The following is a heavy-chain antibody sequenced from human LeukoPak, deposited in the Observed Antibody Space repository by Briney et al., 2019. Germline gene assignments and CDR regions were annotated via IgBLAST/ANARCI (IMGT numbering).Heavy chain of an antibody. Sequence: SETLSLTCTVSGGSISSYYWSWIRQPAGKGLEWLGRIYTSGSTNYNPSLKSRVTMSVDTSKNQFSLKLSSVTAADTAVYYCARDQGSVYDSSGWRAFDIWGQGTMVTVSS. J-gene: IGHJ3*02. CDR1: GGSISSYY. D-gene: IGHD3-22*01. CDR2: IYTSGST. V-gene: IGHV4-4*07. CDR3: ARDQGSVYDSSGWRAFDI.